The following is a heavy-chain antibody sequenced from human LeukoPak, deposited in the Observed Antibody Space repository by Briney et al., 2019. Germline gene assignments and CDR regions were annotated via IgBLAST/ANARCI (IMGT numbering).Heavy chain of an antibody. Sequence: PSETLSLTCSVSGASISGYYWSWIRQPPGKGLEWIGYLYYGGSTNYNPSLNSRVTISADTSKNQFSLNLSSVTTADTAAYYCATLADCSTTDCSAGVEDSWGQGARVTVSS. CDR3: ATLADCSTTDCSAGVEDS. V-gene: IGHV4-59*01. CDR2: LYYGGST. CDR1: GASISGYY. D-gene: IGHD2-2*01. J-gene: IGHJ4*02.